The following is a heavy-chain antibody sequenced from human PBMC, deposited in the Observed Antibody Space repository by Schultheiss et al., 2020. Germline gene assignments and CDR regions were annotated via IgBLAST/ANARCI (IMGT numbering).Heavy chain of an antibody. CDR2: IKQDGSEI. Sequence: GGSLRLSCAASGFTFSSYWMSWVRPAPGKGMAWVANIKQDGSEIYYVDSVKSRFTISRDNSKNTLYLQMNSLRAEYTAVYYCARERLFHGQMAGLYYGMDVWVQGTTGT. V-gene: IGHV3-7*01. J-gene: IGHJ6*02. CDR3: ARERLFHGQMAGLYYGMDV. D-gene: IGHD6-19*01. CDR1: GFTFSSYW.